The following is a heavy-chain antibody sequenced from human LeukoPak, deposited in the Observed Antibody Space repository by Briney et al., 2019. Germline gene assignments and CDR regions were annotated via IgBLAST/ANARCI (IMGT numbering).Heavy chain of an antibody. CDR1: GGSISSYY. D-gene: IGHD5-24*01. V-gene: IGHV4-59*01. CDR2: INHSGST. CDR3: AREGRWLRDWFDP. J-gene: IGHJ5*02. Sequence: SETLSLTCTVSGGSISSYYWSWIRQPPGKGLEWIGEINHSGSTNYNPSLKSRVTISVDTSKNQFSLKLSSVTAADTAVYYCAREGRWLRDWFDPWGQGTLVTVSS.